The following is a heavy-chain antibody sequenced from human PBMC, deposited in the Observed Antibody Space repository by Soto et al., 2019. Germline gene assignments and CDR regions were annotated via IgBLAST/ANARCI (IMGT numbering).Heavy chain of an antibody. CDR2: IYYSGST. J-gene: IGHJ5*02. D-gene: IGHD5-18*01. CDR3: ARGGERSWIQLWS. CDR1: GGSISSYY. Sequence: QVQLQESGPGLVKPSETLSLTCTVSGGSISSYYWSWIRQPPGKGLEWIGYIYYSGSTNYNPSLKSRVTISVDTSKKQFSLKLSSVTAADTAVYYCARGGERSWIQLWSWGQGTLVTVSS. V-gene: IGHV4-59*08.